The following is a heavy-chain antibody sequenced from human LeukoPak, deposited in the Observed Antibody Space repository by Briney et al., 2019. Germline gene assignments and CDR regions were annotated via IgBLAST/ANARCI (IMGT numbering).Heavy chain of an antibody. J-gene: IGHJ4*02. Sequence: SETLSLTCTVSGGSISSSSYYWSWIRQPPGKGLEWIGYIYNSGRSNYNPSLKSRVTISVDTSNNQFSLKLSSVTAADTAVYYCARSYYGSGSYYSLDYWGQGTLVTVSS. CDR2: IYNSGRS. CDR1: GGSISSSSYY. CDR3: ARSYYGSGSYYSLDY. D-gene: IGHD3-10*01. V-gene: IGHV4-61*01.